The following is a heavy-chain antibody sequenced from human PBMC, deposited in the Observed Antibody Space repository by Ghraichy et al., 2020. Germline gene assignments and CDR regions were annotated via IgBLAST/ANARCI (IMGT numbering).Heavy chain of an antibody. CDR2: IYYSGST. V-gene: IGHV4-28*01. CDR1: GYSISSSNW. D-gene: IGHD3-10*01. Sequence: SQTLSLTCAVSGYSISSSNWWGWIRQPPGKGLEWIGYIYYSGSTYYNPSLKSRVTMSVDTSKNQFSLKLSSVTAVDTAVYYCARILTMVRGVPHDAFDIWGQGTMVTVSS. CDR3: ARILTMVRGVPHDAFDI. J-gene: IGHJ3*02.